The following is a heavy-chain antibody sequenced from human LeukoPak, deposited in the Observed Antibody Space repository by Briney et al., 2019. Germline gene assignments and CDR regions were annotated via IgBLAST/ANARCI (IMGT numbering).Heavy chain of an antibody. CDR3: ARETQEIAVAGISYFDY. D-gene: IGHD6-19*01. CDR1: GYTFTGYY. V-gene: IGHV1-69*13. CDR2: IIPIFGTA. Sequence: ASVKVSCKASGYTFTGYYMHWVRQAPGQGLEWMGGIIPIFGTANYAQKFQGRVTITADESTSTAYMELSSLRSEDTAVYYCARETQEIAVAGISYFDYWGQGTLVTVSS. J-gene: IGHJ4*02.